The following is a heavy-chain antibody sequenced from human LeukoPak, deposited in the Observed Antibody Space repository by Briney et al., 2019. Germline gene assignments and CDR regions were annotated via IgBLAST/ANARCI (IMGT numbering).Heavy chain of an antibody. CDR1: GFTFSSYS. D-gene: IGHD6-13*01. Sequence: GGSLRLSCAASGFTFSSYSMNWVRQAPGKGLEWVSSISSSSIYIYYADSVKGRFTISRDNAKNSRYLQMNSLRAEDTAVYYCARPIAADAFDIWGQGTVVTVSS. J-gene: IGHJ3*02. CDR3: ARPIAADAFDI. CDR2: ISSSSIYI. V-gene: IGHV3-21*01.